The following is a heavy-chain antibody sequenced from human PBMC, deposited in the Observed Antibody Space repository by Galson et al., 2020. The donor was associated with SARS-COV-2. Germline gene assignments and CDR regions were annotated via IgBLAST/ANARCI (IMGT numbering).Heavy chain of an antibody. J-gene: IGHJ4*02. Sequence: AGPLRLSCAAYEFTFSSSSMHSVRQAPGKGLVWVSRINSDVSSTSYADSVKGRFTISRDNAKNTLYLQMNSLRAEDTAVYYCARVGTRSGWKYYFDYWGQGTLVTVSS. CDR1: EFTFSSSS. CDR2: INSDVSST. V-gene: IGHV3-74*01. D-gene: IGHD6-19*01. CDR3: ARVGTRSGWKYYFDY.